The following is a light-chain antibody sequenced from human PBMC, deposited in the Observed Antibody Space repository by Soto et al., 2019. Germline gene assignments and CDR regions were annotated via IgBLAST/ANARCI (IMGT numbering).Light chain of an antibody. CDR2: EVT. Sequence: SAMTQPPSASGSLGQSVTISCTGTSSDVGGYNYVSWHQPHPGKDPKVMIYEVTKRPPGVPDRFSGSKSGNTASLPVSGLQAEDEADYYCSSFAGGGNPVLLGVGTKLNVL. CDR3: SSFAGGGNPVL. CDR1: SSDVGGYNY. V-gene: IGLV2-8*01. J-gene: IGLJ2*01.